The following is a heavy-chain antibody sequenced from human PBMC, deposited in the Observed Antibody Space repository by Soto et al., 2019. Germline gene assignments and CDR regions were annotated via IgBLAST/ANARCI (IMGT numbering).Heavy chain of an antibody. CDR2: IIPIFGTA. J-gene: IGHJ4*02. D-gene: IGHD1-26*01. CDR1: GGTFSSYA. CDR3: ATGFGIVGATAGY. Sequence: SVKVSCKASGGTFSSYAIGWVRQAPGQGLEWMGGIIPIFGTANYAQKFQGRVTITADESTSTAYMELSSLRSEDTAVYYCATGFGIVGATAGYWGQETLVTVSS. V-gene: IGHV1-69*13.